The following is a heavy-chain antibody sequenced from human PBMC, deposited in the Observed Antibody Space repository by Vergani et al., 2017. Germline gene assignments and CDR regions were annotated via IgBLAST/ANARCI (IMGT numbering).Heavy chain of an antibody. CDR3: AKEYYDFWSGYYYYYYGMDV. CDR1: GGSFSGYY. V-gene: IGHV4-34*01. Sequence: QVQLQQWGAGLLKPSETLSLTCAVYGGSFSGYYWSWIRQPPGKGLEWIGEINHSGSTNYNPSLKSRVTISVDTSKNQFSLKLSSVTAADTAVYYCAKEYYDFWSGYYYYYYGMDVWGQGTTVTVSS. CDR2: INHSGST. J-gene: IGHJ6*02. D-gene: IGHD3-3*01.